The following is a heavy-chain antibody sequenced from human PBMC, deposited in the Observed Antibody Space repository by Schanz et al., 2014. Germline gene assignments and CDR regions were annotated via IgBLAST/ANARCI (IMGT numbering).Heavy chain of an antibody. Sequence: QVQLQESGPGLVKPSQTLSLTCSVSGGSISSGSYYWNWIRQPAGKGLEWIGRVYTSGSTNYNPPRKSPPPIPLDPPKIQSPRKLSSGPAADTAVYYCARGGARRFPVVPDAIQGLRGHYYYYYLDVWGKGTTVTASS. CDR3: ARGGARRFPVVPDAIQGLRGHYYYYYLDV. CDR1: GGSISSGSYY. CDR2: VYTSGST. J-gene: IGHJ6*03. V-gene: IGHV4-61*02. D-gene: IGHD2-2*02.